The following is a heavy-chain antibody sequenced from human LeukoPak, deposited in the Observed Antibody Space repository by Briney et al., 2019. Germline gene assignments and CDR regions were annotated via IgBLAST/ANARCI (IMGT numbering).Heavy chain of an antibody. D-gene: IGHD3-22*01. J-gene: IGHJ4*02. CDR1: GFNFSNNG. Sequence: RSGGSLRLSCAASGFNFSNNGIHWVRQAPGKGLEWVAVISFDGSNKYYADSVKGRFTISRDNSKNTLYLQMNSLRAEDTAVYYCAKDQYDRSGVFDYWGQGTLATVSA. CDR3: AKDQYDRSGVFDY. V-gene: IGHV3-30*18. CDR2: ISFDGSNK.